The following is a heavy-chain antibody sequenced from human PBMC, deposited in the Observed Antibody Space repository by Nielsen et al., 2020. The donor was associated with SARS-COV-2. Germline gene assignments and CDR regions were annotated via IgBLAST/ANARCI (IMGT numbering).Heavy chain of an antibody. CDR2: IYYSGST. Sequence: SETLSLTCAVYGGSFSGYYWSWIRQPPGKGLEWIGYIYYSGSTNYNPSLKSRVTISVDTSKNQFSLKLSSVTAADTAVYYCARFRQAHTYYDFWSGYNTHAFDIWGQGTMVTVSS. CDR3: ARFRQAHTYYDFWSGYNTHAFDI. CDR1: GGSFSGYY. D-gene: IGHD3-3*01. J-gene: IGHJ3*02. V-gene: IGHV4-59*01.